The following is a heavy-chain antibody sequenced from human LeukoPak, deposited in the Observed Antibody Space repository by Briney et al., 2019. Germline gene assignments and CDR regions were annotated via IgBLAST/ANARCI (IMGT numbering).Heavy chain of an antibody. CDR3: ARSRPGGGYCSGGSCNHYYYMDV. Sequence: SQTLSLTCAISGDSVSSNSAAWNWIRQSPSRGLEWLGRTYYRSKWYNDYAVSVKSRITINPDTSKNQFSLQLNSATPEDTAVYYCARSRPGGGYCSGGSCNHYYYMDVWGKGTTVTVSS. J-gene: IGHJ6*03. D-gene: IGHD2-15*01. V-gene: IGHV6-1*01. CDR2: TYYRSKWYN. CDR1: GDSVSSNSAA.